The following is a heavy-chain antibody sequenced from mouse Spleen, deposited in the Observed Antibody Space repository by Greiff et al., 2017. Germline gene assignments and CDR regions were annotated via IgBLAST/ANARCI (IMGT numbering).Heavy chain of an antibody. CDR3: ARQVYGNYSWFAY. CDR1: GFTFSSYA. CDR2: ISSGGSYT. V-gene: IGHV5-9-1*01. J-gene: IGHJ3*01. D-gene: IGHD2-1*01. Sequence: EVMLVESGGGLVKPGGSLKLSCAASGFTFSSYAMSWVRQTPEKRLEWVATISSGGSYTYYPDSVKGRFTISRDNAKNTLYLQMSSLRSEDTAMYYCARQVYGNYSWFAYWGQGTLVTGSA.